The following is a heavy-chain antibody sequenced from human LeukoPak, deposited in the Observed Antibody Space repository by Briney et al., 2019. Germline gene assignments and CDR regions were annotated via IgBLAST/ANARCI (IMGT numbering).Heavy chain of an antibody. Sequence: GGSLRLSCVASGFTFSNYYMHWVRQAPGKGLEWVAVIWYDGSNKYYVDSVKGRFTVSRDNSKNMLYLQMNSLGAEDTALYYCARDRGWPAVHFDLWGQGTLVTVSS. D-gene: IGHD2-15*01. CDR3: ARDRGWPAVHFDL. V-gene: IGHV3-33*08. CDR2: IWYDGSNK. CDR1: GFTFSNYY. J-gene: IGHJ4*02.